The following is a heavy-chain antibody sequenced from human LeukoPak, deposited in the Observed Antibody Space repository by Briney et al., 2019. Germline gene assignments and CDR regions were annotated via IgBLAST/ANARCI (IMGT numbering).Heavy chain of an antibody. CDR3: ARVRVPGGYDSSGSFDY. CDR2: INPSGGST. J-gene: IGHJ4*02. V-gene: IGHV1-46*01. CDR1: GYTFTSYY. D-gene: IGHD3-22*01. Sequence: ASVKVSCKASGYTFTSYYMHWVRQAPGQGLEWMGTINPSGGSTSYAQKFQGRVTMTRDTSTSTVYMELSSLRSEDTAVYYCARVRVPGGYDSSGSFDYWGQGTLVTVSS.